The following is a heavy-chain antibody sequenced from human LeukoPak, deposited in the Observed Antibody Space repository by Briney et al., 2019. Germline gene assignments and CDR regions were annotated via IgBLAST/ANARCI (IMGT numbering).Heavy chain of an antibody. CDR1: GYTFTSYY. V-gene: IGHV1-46*01. Sequence: ASVKVSCKASGYTFTSYYMHWVRQAPGQGLEWMGIINPSGGSTSYAQKFRGRVTMTRDTSTSTVYMELSSLRSEDTAVYYCARDQQPSYSSSSPNTFDYWGQGTLVTVSS. J-gene: IGHJ4*02. CDR2: INPSGGST. D-gene: IGHD6-6*01. CDR3: ARDQQPSYSSSSPNTFDY.